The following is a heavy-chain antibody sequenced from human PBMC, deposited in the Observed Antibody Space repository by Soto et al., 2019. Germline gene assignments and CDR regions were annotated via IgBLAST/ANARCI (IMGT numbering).Heavy chain of an antibody. CDR1: GFTFSSYS. CDR2: ISSSSSTI. V-gene: IGHV3-48*02. D-gene: IGHD3-10*02. Sequence: GGSLRLSCAASGFTFSSYSMNWVRQAPGKGLEWVSYISSSSSTIYYADSVKGRFTISRDNAKNSLYLQMNSLRDEDTAVYYCARLGSNDRAGYGMDVWGQGTTVTVSS. J-gene: IGHJ6*02. CDR3: ARLGSNDRAGYGMDV.